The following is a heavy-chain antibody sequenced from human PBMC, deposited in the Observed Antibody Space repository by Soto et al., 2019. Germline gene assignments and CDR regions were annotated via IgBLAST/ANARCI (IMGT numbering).Heavy chain of an antibody. CDR2: INHLGSI. J-gene: IGHJ3*02. D-gene: IGHD4-17*01. V-gene: IGHV4-34*01. CDR1: GGSISDYF. Sequence: SDTLSLTCVVSGGSISDYFWSWIRQPPGMALEWIGEINHLGSINYNPSLKSRVTISVDTSKNRFSLKLSSVTAADTAVCYCASGDYPDAFDIWGQGTMVTVSS. CDR3: ASGDYPDAFDI.